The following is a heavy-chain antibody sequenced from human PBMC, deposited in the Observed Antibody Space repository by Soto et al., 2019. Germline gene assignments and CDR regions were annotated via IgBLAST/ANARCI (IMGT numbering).Heavy chain of an antibody. CDR2: ISGSGGST. D-gene: IGHD6-6*01. CDR3: AKNWDTTFSSSSH. Sequence: EVQLLESGGGLVQAGGSLRLSCSASGFSFSTYAMSWVRQAPGKGLEWVSAISGSGGSTYYADSVKGRFTISRDNSKNTLYLQMNSLRVEDTAVYYCAKNWDTTFSSSSHWGQGTLVTVSS. J-gene: IGHJ4*02. CDR1: GFSFSTYA. V-gene: IGHV3-23*01.